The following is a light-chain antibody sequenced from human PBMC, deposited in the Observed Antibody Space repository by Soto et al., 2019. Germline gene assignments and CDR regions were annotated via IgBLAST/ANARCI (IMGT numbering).Light chain of an antibody. J-gene: IGKJ1*01. CDR3: QNYGNSPWT. Sequence: EIVLTQSPGTLSLSPGERATLSCRASQLVSSSLLAWYQQKPGQAPRLLIYVASNRATCIPHRFSGSGSETDLTLTISGLEPEDFAVYYFQNYGNSPWTFGQGTKVEI. CDR1: QLVSSSL. V-gene: IGKV3-20*01. CDR2: VAS.